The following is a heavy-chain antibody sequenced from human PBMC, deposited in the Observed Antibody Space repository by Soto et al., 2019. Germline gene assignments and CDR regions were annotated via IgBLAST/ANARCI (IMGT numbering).Heavy chain of an antibody. CDR2: IIPIFGTA. CDR1: GGTFSSYA. Sequence: SVKVSCKASGGTFSSYAISWVRQAPGQGLEWMGGIIPIFGTANYAQKFQGRVTITADESTSTAYMELSSLRSEDTAVYYCAKALGSLDPFDIWGQGTMVTVSS. D-gene: IGHD3-16*01. CDR3: AKALGSLDPFDI. J-gene: IGHJ3*02. V-gene: IGHV1-69*13.